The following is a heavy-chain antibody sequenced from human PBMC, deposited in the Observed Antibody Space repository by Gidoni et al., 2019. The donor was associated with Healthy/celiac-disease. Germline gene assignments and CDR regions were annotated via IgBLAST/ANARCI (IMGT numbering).Heavy chain of an antibody. V-gene: IGHV4-59*01. CDR2: IYYSGST. CDR1: GGSISSYY. D-gene: IGHD4-17*01. Sequence: QVQLQESGPGLVKPSETLSLTCTVSGGSISSYYWSWIRQPPGKVLEWIGYIYYSGSTNYNPSLKSRVTISVDTSKNQFSLKLSSVTAADTAVYYCARSYGDYDVWGQGTLVTVSS. J-gene: IGHJ4*02. CDR3: ARSYGDYDV.